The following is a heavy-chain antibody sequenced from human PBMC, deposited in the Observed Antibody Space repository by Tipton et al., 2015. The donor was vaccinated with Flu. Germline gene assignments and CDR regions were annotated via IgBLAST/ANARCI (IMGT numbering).Heavy chain of an antibody. Sequence: PGLVKPSETLSLTCTVSGDSISSSYYWGWIRQPPGKGLEWIGSIYYSGSTYYDPSLKSRVTISVDTSKNQFSLKLSSVTAADTAVYYCAREGRREQLALDYWGQGTLVTVSS. J-gene: IGHJ4*02. CDR2: IYYSGST. CDR1: GDSISSSYY. CDR3: AREGRREQLALDY. D-gene: IGHD6-6*01. V-gene: IGHV4-39*07.